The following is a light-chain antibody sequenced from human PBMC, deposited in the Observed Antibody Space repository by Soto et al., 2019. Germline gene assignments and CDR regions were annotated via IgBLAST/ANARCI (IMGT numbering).Light chain of an antibody. CDR1: QSVSSSY. V-gene: IGKV3-20*01. CDR2: GAS. J-gene: IGKJ3*01. CDR3: QQYGRSPFT. Sequence: EIVLTQSPGTLSLSPGERATLSCRASQSVSSSYLAWYQQPPGQAPRLLIYGASSRATGIPDRFSGSGSGTDFTLTISRLEPEDFAVYYCQQYGRSPFTFGPGTKVDIK.